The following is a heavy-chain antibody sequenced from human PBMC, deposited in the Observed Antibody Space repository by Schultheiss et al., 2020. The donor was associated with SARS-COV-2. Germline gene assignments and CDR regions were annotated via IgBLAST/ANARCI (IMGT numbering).Heavy chain of an antibody. D-gene: IGHD3-22*01. V-gene: IGHV3-74*01. Sequence: GGSLRLSCAAGGFTVSTNYMSWVRQAPGKGLEWVSRINSDGSSTSYADSVKGRFTISRDNAKNTLYLQMNSLRAEDTAVYYCAREDYYDSSGYNEFDYWGQGTLVTVSS. CDR1: GFTVSTNY. J-gene: IGHJ4*02. CDR2: INSDGSST. CDR3: AREDYYDSSGYNEFDY.